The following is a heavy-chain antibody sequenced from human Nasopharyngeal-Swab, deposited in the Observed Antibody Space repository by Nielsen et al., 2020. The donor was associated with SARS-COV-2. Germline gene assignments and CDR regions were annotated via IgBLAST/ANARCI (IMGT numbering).Heavy chain of an antibody. V-gene: IGHV4-39*01. D-gene: IGHD2-15*01. Sequence: WVRQPPGKGLEWIGIILYSGTTFYNPSLKSRVTISVDTSKNQFSLRVHSVTAADAAVYYCARAHCRGATCYSRSYYGMDVWGQGTTVTVSS. CDR3: ARAHCRGATCYSRSYYGMDV. CDR2: ILYSGTT. J-gene: IGHJ6*02.